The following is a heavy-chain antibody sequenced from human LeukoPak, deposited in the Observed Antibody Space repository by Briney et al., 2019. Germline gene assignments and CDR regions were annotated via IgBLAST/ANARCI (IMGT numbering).Heavy chain of an antibody. D-gene: IGHD4-17*01. J-gene: IGHJ4*02. Sequence: PGGSLRLSCAASGFTFSSYSMNWVRQAPGKGLEWVSAISGSGGSTYYADSVKGRFTISRDNSKNTLYLQMNSLRAEDTAVYYCAKDRRERYGDYVFDYWGQGTLVTVSS. CDR2: ISGSGGST. V-gene: IGHV3-23*01. CDR3: AKDRRERYGDYVFDY. CDR1: GFTFSSYS.